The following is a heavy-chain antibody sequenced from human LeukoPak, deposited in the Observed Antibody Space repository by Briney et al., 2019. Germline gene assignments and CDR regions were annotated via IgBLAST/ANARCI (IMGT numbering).Heavy chain of an antibody. V-gene: IGHV4-59*01. CDR1: GGSISSYY. J-gene: IGHJ4*02. CDR3: ARAEGVAAASFDY. D-gene: IGHD6-13*01. CDR2: IYYSGST. Sequence: SETLSLTCTVSGGSISSYYWSWIRQPPGKGLEWIGYIYYSGSTNYNPSLKSRVTISVDTSKNQFSLKLSSVTAADTAVYYCARAEGVAAASFDYWGQGTLVTVSS.